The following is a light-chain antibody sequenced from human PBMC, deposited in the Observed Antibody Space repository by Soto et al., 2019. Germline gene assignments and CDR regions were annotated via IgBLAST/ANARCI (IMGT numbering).Light chain of an antibody. CDR3: QRRDWPLS. J-gene: IGKJ4*01. CDR1: QSISSH. CDR2: DAS. V-gene: IGKV3-11*01. Sequence: EIVLTQSPATLSLSPGERATLSCRASQSISSHLTWYQQKPGQAPRLLIYDASNRATDIPARFSSSGSGKDFTLTISSLEPEDFAVYYCQRRDWPLSFGGGTKVEIK.